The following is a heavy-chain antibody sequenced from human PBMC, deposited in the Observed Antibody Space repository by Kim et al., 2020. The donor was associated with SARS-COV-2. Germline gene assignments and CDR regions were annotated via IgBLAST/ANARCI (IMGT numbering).Heavy chain of an antibody. CDR1: GFTFSSYA. CDR2: ISYDGSNK. D-gene: IGHD6-19*01. CDR3: ARAVAGDRSGFDP. Sequence: GGSLRLSCAVSGFTFSSYAMHWVRQAPGKGLEWVAVISYDGSNKYYADSVKGRFTISRDNSKNTLYLQMNSLRAEDTAVYYCARAVAGDRSGFDPWGQGTLVTVSS. J-gene: IGHJ5*02. V-gene: IGHV3-30*04.